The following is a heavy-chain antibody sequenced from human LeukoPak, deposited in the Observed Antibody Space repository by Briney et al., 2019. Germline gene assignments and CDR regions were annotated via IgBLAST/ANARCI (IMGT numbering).Heavy chain of an antibody. CDR2: IWYDGSNK. CDR3: ARAMDTSGYYYGMDV. V-gene: IGHV3-33*01. J-gene: IGHJ6*02. Sequence: GGSLRLSCAASGFTFSSYGMHWVRRAPGKGLEWVAVIWYDGSNKYYADSVKGRFTISRDNSKNTLYLQMNSLRAEDTAVYYCARAMDTSGYYYGMDVWGQGTTVTVSS. D-gene: IGHD5-18*01. CDR1: GFTFSSYG.